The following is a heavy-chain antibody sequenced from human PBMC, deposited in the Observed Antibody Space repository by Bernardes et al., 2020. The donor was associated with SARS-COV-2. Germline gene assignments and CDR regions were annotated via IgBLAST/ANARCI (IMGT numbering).Heavy chain of an antibody. CDR2: ISADNGNT. J-gene: IGHJ5*02. V-gene: IGHV1-18*01. Sequence: ASVKVSCKASGYTFTSYGISWVRQAPGQGLEWMGWISADNGNTDYAQKLQGRVTMTTDTPTNTAYMELRSLRSDDTAVYYCATVVGYSYGGGWFDPWGQGTLVTVSS. CDR3: ATVVGYSYGGGWFDP. D-gene: IGHD5-18*01. CDR1: GYTFTSYG.